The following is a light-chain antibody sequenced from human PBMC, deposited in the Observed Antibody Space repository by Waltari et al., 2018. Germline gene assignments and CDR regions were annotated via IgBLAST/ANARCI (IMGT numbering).Light chain of an antibody. CDR2: AAS. J-gene: IGKJ1*01. CDR1: QSVSKY. CDR3: QNHERLPAT. V-gene: IGKV3-20*01. Sequence: ELVLTQSPGTLSLSPGERATLSCRASQSVSKYLAWYQQRPGQAPRLLICAASTRATGIPDRFSVIGYGTDFSLIISRLEPEDFAVYYCQNHERLPATFGQGTKVEIK.